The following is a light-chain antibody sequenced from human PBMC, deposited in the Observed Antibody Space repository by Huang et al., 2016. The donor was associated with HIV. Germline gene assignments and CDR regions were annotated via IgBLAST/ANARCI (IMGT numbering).Light chain of an antibody. J-gene: IGKJ3*01. CDR1: QNISSF. V-gene: IGKV3-11*01. CDR2: GAS. CDR3: QQRFT. Sequence: EIVLTQSPATLSLSPGGRATLSCRASQNISSFLAWYQQGAGQAPSLLIYGASNRATGIPARFSGSGSVTDFTLTINNLEPGDFAVYYCQQRFTFGPGTKVDIK.